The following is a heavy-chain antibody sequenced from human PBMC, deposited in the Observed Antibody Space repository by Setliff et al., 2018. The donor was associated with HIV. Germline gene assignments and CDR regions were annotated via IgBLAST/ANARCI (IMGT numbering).Heavy chain of an antibody. CDR1: GFTFSSYA. CDR2: ISGSGGTT. J-gene: IGHJ4*02. CDR3: ASVLRYYGSGSYPFGY. V-gene: IGHV3-23*01. Sequence: GGSLRLSCAASGFTFSSYAMSWVRQAPGKGLEWVSVISGSGGTTYYADSVKGRFTISRDNAKNSLYLQMNSLRAEDTAVYYCASVLRYYGSGSYPFGYWGQGTLVTVSS. D-gene: IGHD3-10*01.